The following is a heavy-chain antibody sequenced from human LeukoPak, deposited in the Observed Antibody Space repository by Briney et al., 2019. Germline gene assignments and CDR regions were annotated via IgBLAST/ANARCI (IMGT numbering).Heavy chain of an antibody. V-gene: IGHV4-39*01. D-gene: IGHD1-26*01. CDR3: AKISGSYXHPFDX. J-gene: IGHJ4*02. CDR2: IYYSGST. Sequence: PSETLSLTCTVSGGSISSSSYYWGWIRQPPGKGLEWIGSIYYSGSTYYNPSLKSRVTISVDTSKNQFSLKLSSVTAADTAVYYCAKISGSYXHPFDXWGQGTLVTVSS. CDR1: GGSISSSSYY.